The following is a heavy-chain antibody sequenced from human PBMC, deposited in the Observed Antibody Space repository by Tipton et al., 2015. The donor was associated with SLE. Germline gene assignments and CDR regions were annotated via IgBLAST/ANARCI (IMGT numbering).Heavy chain of an antibody. CDR2: VYYSGSS. CDR3: ARHRSLQSYWFLDL. V-gene: IGHV4-59*01. Sequence: LRLSCTVSSASMKNYYWSWIRQPPGKGLELIGSVYYSGSSNLYNPSPKSRVSIFVDTSEQQLSLKVRSVTAADTAIYFCARHRSLQSYWFLDLWGRGTLVTVSS. D-gene: IGHD5-24*01. J-gene: IGHJ2*01. CDR1: SASMKNYY.